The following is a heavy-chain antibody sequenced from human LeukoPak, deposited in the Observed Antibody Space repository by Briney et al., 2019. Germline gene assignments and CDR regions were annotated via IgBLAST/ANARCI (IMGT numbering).Heavy chain of an antibody. V-gene: IGHV4-4*07. CDR2: IYSSGNT. Sequence: SETLSLTCTVSGGSISSNYWSWLRQPAGKGLEYLGRIYSSGNTNYNPSLKSRVTMSVDTSKNQFSLLLHSVTAADTAVYYCARVWLSSGSYWYFDFWGRGTLVIVSS. D-gene: IGHD3-22*01. CDR3: ARVWLSSGSYWYFDF. J-gene: IGHJ2*01. CDR1: GGSISSNY.